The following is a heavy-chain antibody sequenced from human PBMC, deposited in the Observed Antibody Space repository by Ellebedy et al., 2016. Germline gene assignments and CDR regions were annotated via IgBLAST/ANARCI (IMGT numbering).Heavy chain of an antibody. CDR1: GFTFSTYS. D-gene: IGHD5-18*01. J-gene: IGHJ6*02. V-gene: IGHV3-48*02. CDR3: ARDDDDSFYYGMDV. CDR2: ISGSGYNI. Sequence: GESLKISXSASGFTFSTYSMNWVRKAPGKGLEWVSYISGSGYNIQYADSVKGRFTISRDNAKNSLYLQMDSLRDEDTALYYCARDDDDSFYYGMDVWGQGTTVTVSS.